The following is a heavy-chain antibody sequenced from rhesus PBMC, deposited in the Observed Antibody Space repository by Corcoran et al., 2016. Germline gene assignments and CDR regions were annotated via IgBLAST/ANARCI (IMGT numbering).Heavy chain of an antibody. D-gene: IGHD2-21*01. CDR1: GGSISSHY. V-gene: IGHV4-173*01. J-gene: IGHJ4*01. CDR2: NFGSVGPI. Sequence: QLQLQESGPGLVKPSETLSLTCAVSGGSISSHYWSWIRQPPGKGLEWIGRNFGSVGPIDYNPSLKSRVTLSTDTSKNQFSLKLNSVTAADTAVYYCARGCSGIGCPLVNIDYWGQGVLVTVSS. CDR3: ARGCSGIGCPLVNIDY.